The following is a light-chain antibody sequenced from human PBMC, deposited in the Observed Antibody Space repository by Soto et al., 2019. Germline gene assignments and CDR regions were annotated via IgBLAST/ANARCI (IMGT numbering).Light chain of an antibody. Sequence: QSALTQPPSASGSPGMSVTLSCSGTDNDVGRYDYVSWYQQHPGKAPKLLLYEVSKRPSGVPDRFSASKSGNTASLTVSGLQGEDEADYYCMSYVGGNSVAFGGGTKLTVL. CDR2: EVS. J-gene: IGLJ2*01. V-gene: IGLV2-8*01. CDR3: MSYVGGNSVA. CDR1: DNDVGRYDY.